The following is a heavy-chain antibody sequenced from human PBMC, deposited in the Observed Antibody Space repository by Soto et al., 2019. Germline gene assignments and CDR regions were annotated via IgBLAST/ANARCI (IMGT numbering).Heavy chain of an antibody. CDR2: FNLYNGDT. J-gene: IGHJ4*02. D-gene: IGHD3-10*01. CDR1: GYTFTSYG. Sequence: ASVKVSCKTSGYTFTSYGISWVRQAPGQGLEWMGWFNLYNGDTNYAQKFQGRVTMTTDASTTTAYMELRSLRSDDTAMYYCARDLFGELPNWGQGTRVIVSS. CDR3: ARDLFGELPN. V-gene: IGHV1-18*01.